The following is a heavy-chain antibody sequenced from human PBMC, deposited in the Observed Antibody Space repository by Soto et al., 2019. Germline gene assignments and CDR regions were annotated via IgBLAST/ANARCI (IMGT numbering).Heavy chain of an antibody. Sequence: QVQLVQSGAEMKKPGASVKVSCKASGYTLNTYGITLVRQAPGQGLEWMGWISANNDHTNYPQKLQGRVTMTTDTSTSTAYMELRSLTSDDTTVYYCSRGTYFDYWGQGTLVTVSS. CDR1: GYTLNTYG. J-gene: IGHJ4*02. V-gene: IGHV1-18*01. CDR3: SRGTYFDY. CDR2: ISANNDHT.